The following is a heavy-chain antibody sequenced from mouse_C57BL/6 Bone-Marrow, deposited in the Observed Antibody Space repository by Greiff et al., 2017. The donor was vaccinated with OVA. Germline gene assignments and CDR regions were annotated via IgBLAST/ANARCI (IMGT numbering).Heavy chain of an antibody. CDR3: ASWITTVNAY. D-gene: IGHD1-1*01. CDR1: GYALSSSW. V-gene: IGHV1-82*01. J-gene: IGHJ3*01. CDR2: IYPGDGDT. Sequence: QVQLQQSGPELVKPGASVKISCKASGYALSSSWMNWVKQRPGKGLEWIGRIYPGDGDTNYNGKFKGKATLTADKSSSTAYMQLSSLTSEDSAVYFCASWITTVNAYWGQGTLVTVSA.